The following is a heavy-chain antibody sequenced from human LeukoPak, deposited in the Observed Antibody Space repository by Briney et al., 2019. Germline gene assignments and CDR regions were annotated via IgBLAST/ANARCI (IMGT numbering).Heavy chain of an antibody. CDR2: IIPIFGTA. CDR1: GGTFSSYA. V-gene: IGHV1-69*01. CDR3: ARLWSQQQLVQSVDY. J-gene: IGHJ4*02. D-gene: IGHD6-13*01. Sequence: ASVKVSCKASGGTFSSYAISWVRQAPGQGLEWMGGIIPIFGTANYAQKFQGRVTITADESTSTAYMELSSLRSEDTAVYYCARLWSQQQLVQSVDYWGQGTLVTVSS.